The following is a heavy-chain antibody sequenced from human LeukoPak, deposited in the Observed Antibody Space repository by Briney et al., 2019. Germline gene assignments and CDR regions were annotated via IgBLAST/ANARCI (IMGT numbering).Heavy chain of an antibody. J-gene: IGHJ5*02. CDR2: ISGSGGST. CDR1: GFTFSSYA. D-gene: IGHD3-3*01. Sequence: GGSLRLSCAASGFTFSSYAMSWVRQAPGKGLEWVSAISGSGGSTYNADSVKGRFTISRDNSKNTLYLQMNSLRAEDMAVYYCAKIGYNFWSGYPPNWFDPWGQGTLVTVSS. CDR3: AKIGYNFWSGYPPNWFDP. V-gene: IGHV3-23*01.